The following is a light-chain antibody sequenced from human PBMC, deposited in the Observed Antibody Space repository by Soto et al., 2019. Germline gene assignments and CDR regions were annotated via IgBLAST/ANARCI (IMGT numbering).Light chain of an antibody. Sequence: DIQMTQSPSTLSASVGDRVNITCRASQGISSAVAWYQQKPGKSPKLLIYAASSLQSGVPSRFSGSGSGTEFTLTISSLQPDDFATYYCQHYNSYSEAFGQGTKVDI. J-gene: IGKJ1*01. CDR3: QHYNSYSEA. CDR1: QGISSA. V-gene: IGKV1-5*01. CDR2: AAS.